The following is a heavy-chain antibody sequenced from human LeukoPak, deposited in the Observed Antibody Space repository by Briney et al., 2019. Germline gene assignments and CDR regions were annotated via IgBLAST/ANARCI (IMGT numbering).Heavy chain of an antibody. CDR1: EYTFTGYY. D-gene: IGHD5-12*01. V-gene: IGHV1-2*02. Sequence: GASVKVSCKASEYTFTGYYMHWVRQAPGQGLEWMGWINPSGGGTNYAQKFQGRVTMTRDTSISTAYMELSRLRSDDTAVYYCARVYSYSGYDPNYYYYGMDVWGQGTTVTVSS. J-gene: IGHJ6*02. CDR2: INPSGGGT. CDR3: ARVYSYSGYDPNYYYYGMDV.